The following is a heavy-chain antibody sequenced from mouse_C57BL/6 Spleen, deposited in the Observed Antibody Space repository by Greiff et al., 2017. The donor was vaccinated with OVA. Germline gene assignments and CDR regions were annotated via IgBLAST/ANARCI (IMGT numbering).Heavy chain of an antibody. CDR2: INPSSGYT. Sequence: VQLQQSGAELARPGASVKMSCKASGYTFTSYTMHWVKQRPGQGLEWIGYINPSSGYTKYNQKFKDKATLTADKSSSTAYMQLSSLTSEDSAVYYCGMGRYAMDYWGQGTSVTVSS. V-gene: IGHV1-4*01. J-gene: IGHJ4*01. D-gene: IGHD2-10*02. CDR1: GYTFTSYT. CDR3: GMGRYAMDY.